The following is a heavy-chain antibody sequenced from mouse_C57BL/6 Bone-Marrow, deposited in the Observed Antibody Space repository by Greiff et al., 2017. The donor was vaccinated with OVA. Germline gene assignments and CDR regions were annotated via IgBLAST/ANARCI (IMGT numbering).Heavy chain of an antibody. V-gene: IGHV14-4*01. D-gene: IGHD2-4*01. J-gene: IGHJ4*01. CDR2: IDPENGDT. CDR3: TTDDYGDYAMDY. CDR1: GFNIKDDY. Sequence: EVQLQQSGAELVRPGASVKLSCTASGFNIKDDYMHWVKQRPQQGLEWIGWIDPENGDTEYASKFQGKATITADTSSNTAYLQLSSLTSEDTAVYYCTTDDYGDYAMDYWGQGTSVTVSS.